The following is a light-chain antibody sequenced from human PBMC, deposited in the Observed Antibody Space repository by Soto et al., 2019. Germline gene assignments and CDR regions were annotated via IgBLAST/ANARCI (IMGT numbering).Light chain of an antibody. J-gene: IGKJ5*01. V-gene: IGKV3D-15*01. CDR3: QQHNQWTIT. CDR2: YIS. CDR1: QSAGNF. Sequence: EIVMTQSPATLSVSPGERATLSCRASQSAGNFLAWYQQKPGQAPRLLIYYISTRATGIPARFSGSGYGAELTITINSMQSEDSAVYYCQQHNQWTITFGQGTRLEIK.